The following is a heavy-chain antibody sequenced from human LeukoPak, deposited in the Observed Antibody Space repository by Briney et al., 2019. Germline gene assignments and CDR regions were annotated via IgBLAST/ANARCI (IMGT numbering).Heavy chain of an antibody. V-gene: IGHV3-74*01. CDR1: GFTFSSYW. Sequence: GGSLRLSCAASGFTFSSYWVHWVRQAPGKGLVWVSRINSDGSSTSYADSVKGRFTISRDNAKNTLYLQMNSLRAEDTAVYYCASFSGSSWYGFDYWGQGTLVTVSS. D-gene: IGHD6-13*01. CDR2: INSDGSST. CDR3: ASFSGSSWYGFDY. J-gene: IGHJ4*02.